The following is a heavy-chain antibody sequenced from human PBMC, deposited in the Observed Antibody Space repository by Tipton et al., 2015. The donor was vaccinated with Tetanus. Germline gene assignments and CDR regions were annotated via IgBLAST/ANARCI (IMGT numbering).Heavy chain of an antibody. CDR2: LYPTGFT. V-gene: IGHV4-30-2*03. CDR1: GFTVSNSGYY. Sequence: LRLSCAASGFTVSNSGYYWEWIRQPPGKGLQWIGGLYPTGFTYYNPFLRGRVNISGHRSKSQFSLELEYVTAEDTAVYYCRLNTTDWQTGTFSDVWGRGTRVSVS. CDR3: RLNTTDWQTGTFSDV. D-gene: IGHD1-1*01. J-gene: IGHJ2*01.